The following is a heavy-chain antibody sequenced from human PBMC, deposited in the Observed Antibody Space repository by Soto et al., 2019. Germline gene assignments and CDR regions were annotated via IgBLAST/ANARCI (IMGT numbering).Heavy chain of an antibody. J-gene: IGHJ4*02. CDR3: ARGGGKWEGYFDY. Sequence: QVQLVQSGAEVKKPGASVKVSCKASGYTFTSYAMHWVRQAPGQRLEWMGWINAGNGNTKYSQKFQGRVTITRDTSASTAYMELSSLRSEDTAVYYCARGGGKWEGYFDYWGQGTLVTVSS. V-gene: IGHV1-3*01. D-gene: IGHD1-26*01. CDR2: INAGNGNT. CDR1: GYTFTSYA.